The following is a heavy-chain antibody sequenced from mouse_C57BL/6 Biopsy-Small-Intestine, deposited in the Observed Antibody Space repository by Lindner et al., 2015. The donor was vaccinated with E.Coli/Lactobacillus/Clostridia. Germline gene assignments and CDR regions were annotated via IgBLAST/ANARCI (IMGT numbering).Heavy chain of an antibody. J-gene: IGHJ2*01. Sequence: VQLQESGPGLVKPSQSLSLTCSVTGYSITSGYSWNWIRQFPGNKLEWMGYISYDGSNYYNPSLRNRISITRDTSKNQFFLKLNSVTTEDTATYYCARRASYDYLYFDYWGQGTTLTVSS. CDR1: GYSITSGYS. D-gene: IGHD2-4*01. CDR2: ISYDGSN. CDR3: ARRASYDYLYFDY. V-gene: IGHV3-6*01.